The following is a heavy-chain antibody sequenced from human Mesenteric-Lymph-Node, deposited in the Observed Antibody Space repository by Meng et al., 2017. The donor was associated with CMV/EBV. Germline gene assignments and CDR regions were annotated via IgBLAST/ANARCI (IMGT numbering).Heavy chain of an antibody. CDR1: GFTVSSNY. D-gene: IGHD3-22*01. CDR2: INQDGSEE. V-gene: IGHV3-7*01. J-gene: IGHJ4*02. CDR3: VKGAWLDY. Sequence: GGSLRLSCAASGFTVSSNYMSWVRQAPGKGLEWVANINQDGSEEYYAESVKGRFTISRDNSKNSLYLQMNGLRAEDTAVYYCVKGAWLDYWGQGALVTVSS.